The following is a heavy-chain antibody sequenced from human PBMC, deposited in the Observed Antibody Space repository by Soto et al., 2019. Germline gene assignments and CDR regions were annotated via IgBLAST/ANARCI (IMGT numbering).Heavy chain of an antibody. Sequence: GGSLRLSCDESGFSLGGYGMHWVRQAPGKGLEWVAVIGFDGKNENYGDSVKGRFTVSRDNSRNTLYLQMNSLRVEDTAVSFCAREIGYSSTWPAYWGQGT. J-gene: IGHJ4*02. CDR3: AREIGYSSTWPAY. CDR2: IGFDGKNE. D-gene: IGHD6-13*01. CDR1: GFSLGGYG. V-gene: IGHV3-33*01.